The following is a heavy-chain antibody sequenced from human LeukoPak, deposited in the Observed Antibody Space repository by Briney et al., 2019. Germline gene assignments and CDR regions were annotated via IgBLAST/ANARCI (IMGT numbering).Heavy chain of an antibody. V-gene: IGHV1-18*04. CDR1: GYTFTSYG. CDR2: ISAYNGNT. J-gene: IGHJ4*02. CDR3: ARVGNYDILTGYDNYFDY. D-gene: IGHD3-9*01. Sequence: ASVKVSCKASGYTFTSYGISWVRQAPGQGLEWMGWISAYNGNTNYAQKLQGRVTMTTDTSTSTAYMELRSLRSDDTAVYYCARVGNYDILTGYDNYFDYWGQGTLVTVSS.